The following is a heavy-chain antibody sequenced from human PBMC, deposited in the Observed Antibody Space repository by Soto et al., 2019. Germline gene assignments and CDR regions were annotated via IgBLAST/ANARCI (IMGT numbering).Heavy chain of an antibody. V-gene: IGHV5-10-1*03. CDR3: ARGGSWIQLWLPGSVGAFDI. CDR2: IDPSDSYT. D-gene: IGHD5-18*01. J-gene: IGHJ3*02. CDR1: GYSFTSYW. Sequence: EVQLVQSGAEVKKPGESLRISCKGSGYSFTSYWISWVRQMPGKGLEWMGRIDPSDSYTNYSPSFQGHVTISADKSISTAYLQWSSLKASDTAMYYCARGGSWIQLWLPGSVGAFDIWGQGTMVTVSS.